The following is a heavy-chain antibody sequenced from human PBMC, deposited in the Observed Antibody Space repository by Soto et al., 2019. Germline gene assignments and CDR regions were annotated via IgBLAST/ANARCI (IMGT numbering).Heavy chain of an antibody. CDR1: GFTFSSYA. CDR2: ISGSGGST. Sequence: GGSLRLSCAASGFTFSSYAMGWVRQAPGKGLEWVSAISGSGGSTYYADSVKGRFTISRDNSKNTLYLQMNSLRAEDTAVYYCAKDPSSGSAFDYWGQGTLVTVSS. V-gene: IGHV3-23*01. D-gene: IGHD3-10*01. CDR3: AKDPSSGSAFDY. J-gene: IGHJ4*02.